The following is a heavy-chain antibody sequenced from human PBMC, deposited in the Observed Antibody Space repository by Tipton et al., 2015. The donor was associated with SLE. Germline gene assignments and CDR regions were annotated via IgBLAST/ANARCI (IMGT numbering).Heavy chain of an antibody. V-gene: IGHV3-49*04. CDR1: GFTVSSNY. CDR2: IRSKAYGGTT. D-gene: IGHD6-19*01. CDR3: TRDRIAVAGYGMVV. J-gene: IGHJ6*02. Sequence: SLRLSCAASGFTVSSNYMSWVRQAPGKGLEWVGFIRSKAYGGTTEYAASVKGRFTISRDDSKSIAYLQMNSLKTEDTAVYYCTRDRIAVAGYGMVVWGQGTTVTVSS.